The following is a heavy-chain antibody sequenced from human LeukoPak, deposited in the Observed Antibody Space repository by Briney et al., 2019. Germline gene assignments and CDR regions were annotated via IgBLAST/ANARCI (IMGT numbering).Heavy chain of an antibody. Sequence: GGSLRLSCAASGFTFSNYEMNWVRQAPGKGLEWVSYISGSGSTIYYADSVKGRFTISRDNAKNSLYLQMNSLRAEDTAVYYCARRSSGWHYYFDYWGQGTLVTVSS. D-gene: IGHD6-19*01. J-gene: IGHJ4*02. CDR2: ISGSGSTI. CDR3: ARRSSGWHYYFDY. CDR1: GFTFSNYE. V-gene: IGHV3-48*03.